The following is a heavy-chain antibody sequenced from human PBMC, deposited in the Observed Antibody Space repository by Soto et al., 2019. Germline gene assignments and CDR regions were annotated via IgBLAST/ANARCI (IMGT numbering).Heavy chain of an antibody. CDR3: ARRPGRAYGIDV. V-gene: IGHV4-34*01. Sequence: QVQLQQWDAGLLKSSETLSLTCAVYGGSLSGYYWSWVRQPPGTGLEWIGEINPSGSTNYKPSLKSRVTISVDTSKKQFSLKVNSVTATDTAVYYCARRPGRAYGIDVWGQGTTVTVSS. CDR2: INPSGST. CDR1: GGSLSGYY. D-gene: IGHD2-15*01. J-gene: IGHJ6*02.